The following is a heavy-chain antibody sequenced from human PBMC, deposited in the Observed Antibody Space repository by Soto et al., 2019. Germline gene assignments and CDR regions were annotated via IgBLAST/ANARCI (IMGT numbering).Heavy chain of an antibody. CDR2: ISGSGGST. V-gene: IGHV3-23*01. CDR1: GFTFSSYA. CDR3: AKDLYSSSQYYYYMDV. Sequence: PGGSLRLSCAASGFTFSSYAMSWVRQAPGKGLEWVSAISGSGGSTYYADSVKGRFTISRDNSKNTLYLQMNSLRAEDTAVYYCAKDLYSSSQYYYYMDVWGKGTTVTVSS. J-gene: IGHJ6*03. D-gene: IGHD6-13*01.